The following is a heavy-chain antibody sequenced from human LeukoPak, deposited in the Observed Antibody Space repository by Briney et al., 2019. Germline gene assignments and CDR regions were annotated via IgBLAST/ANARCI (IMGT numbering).Heavy chain of an antibody. J-gene: IGHJ4*02. CDR2: INPSGGST. CDR1: GYTFTSYY. V-gene: IGHV1-46*01. Sequence: ASVKVSCKASGYTFTSYYMHWVRQAPGQGLERMGIINPSGGSTSYAQKFQGRVTMTRDTSTSTVYMELSSLRSEDTAVYYCARGNVRFLEWPPPPFDYWGQGTLVTVSS. D-gene: IGHD3-3*01. CDR3: ARGNVRFLEWPPPPFDY.